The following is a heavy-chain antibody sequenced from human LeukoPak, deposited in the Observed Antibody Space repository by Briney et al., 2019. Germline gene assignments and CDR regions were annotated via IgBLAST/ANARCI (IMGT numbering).Heavy chain of an antibody. CDR3: ARGDYRFDP. Sequence: SETLSLTCTVSGGSSSSYYWAWIRQPAGKGLEWIGRINISGSTNYNPSLKSRVTMSLDTSNNQFSLKLTSVTAADTAVYYCARGDYRFDPWGQGTLVTVSS. J-gene: IGHJ5*02. CDR2: INISGST. CDR1: GGSSSSYY. D-gene: IGHD4-11*01. V-gene: IGHV4-4*07.